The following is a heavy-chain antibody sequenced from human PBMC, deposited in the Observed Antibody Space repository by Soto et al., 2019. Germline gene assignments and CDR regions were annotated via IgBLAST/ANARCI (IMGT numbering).Heavy chain of an antibody. V-gene: IGHV6-1*01. CDR1: GDSVSSNSVV. CDR2: TYYRSKWYY. CDR3: ARDLVHYDFWSGLPSNYYYYYGMDV. D-gene: IGHD3-3*01. J-gene: IGHJ6*02. Sequence: PSQTLSLTCAISGDSVSSNSVVWNWIRQSPSRGLEWLGRTYYRSKWYYEYAESVKSRIAINPDTSKNQFSLQLNSVTPEDTAVYYCARDLVHYDFWSGLPSNYYYYYGMDVWGQGTTVTVSS.